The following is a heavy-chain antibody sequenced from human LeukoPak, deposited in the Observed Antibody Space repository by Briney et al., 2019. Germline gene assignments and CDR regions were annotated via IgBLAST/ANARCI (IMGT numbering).Heavy chain of an antibody. CDR1: GGSFSGYY. V-gene: IGHV4-34*01. D-gene: IGHD3-9*01. CDR2: INHSGST. CDR3: ARGGSYYDILTGYRSKGYFDY. J-gene: IGHJ4*02. Sequence: SETLSLTCAVYGGSFSGYYWSWIRQPPGKGLEWIGEINHSGSTNYNPSLKSRVTISVDTSKNQFSLKLSSVTAADTAVYYCARGGSYYDILTGYRSKGYFDYWGQGTLVTVSS.